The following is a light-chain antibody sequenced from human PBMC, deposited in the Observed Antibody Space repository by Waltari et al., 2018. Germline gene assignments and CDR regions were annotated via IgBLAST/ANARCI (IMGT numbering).Light chain of an antibody. CDR3: MQALQTPFT. CDR1: QSLLHSNGYNY. Sequence: DIVMTQSPLSLPVTHGEPASSSCRSSQSLLHSNGYNYLDWYLQKPGQSPQLLIYLGSNRASGVPDKFSGSGSGTDFTLKISRVEAEDVGVYYCMQALQTPFTFGPGTKVDIK. V-gene: IGKV2-28*01. J-gene: IGKJ3*01. CDR2: LGS.